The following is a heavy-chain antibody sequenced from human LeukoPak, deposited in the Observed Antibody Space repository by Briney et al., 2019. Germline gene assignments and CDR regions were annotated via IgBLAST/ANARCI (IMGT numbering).Heavy chain of an antibody. CDR2: INPNSGGT. D-gene: IGHD3-3*02. CDR1: GYTFTGYY. Sequence: EVSVKVSCKASGYTFTGYYMHWVRQAPGQGLEWMGWINPNSGGTNYAQKFQGRVTMTRDTSISTAYMELSRLRSDDTAVYYCALEVSALAFEYWGQGTLVTVSS. J-gene: IGHJ4*02. V-gene: IGHV1-2*02. CDR3: ALEVSALAFEY.